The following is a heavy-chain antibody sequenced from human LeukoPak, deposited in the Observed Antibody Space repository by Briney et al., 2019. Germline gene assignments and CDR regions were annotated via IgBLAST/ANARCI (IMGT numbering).Heavy chain of an antibody. CDR2: IYTSGST. CDR3: ARGGGAAAGQKFDY. D-gene: IGHD6-13*01. V-gene: IGHV4-61*02. Sequence: SQTLSLTCTVSGGSISSGSYYWSWIRQPAGKGLEWIGRIYTSGSTNYNPSLKSRVTISVDTSKNQFSLRLSSVTAADTAVYYCARGGGAAAGQKFDYWGQGTLVTVSS. CDR1: GGSISSGSYY. J-gene: IGHJ4*02.